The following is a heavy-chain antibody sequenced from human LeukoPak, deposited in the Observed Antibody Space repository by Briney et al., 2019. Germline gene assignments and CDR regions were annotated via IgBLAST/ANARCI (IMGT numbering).Heavy chain of an antibody. J-gene: IGHJ6*02. V-gene: IGHV4-59*01. CDR2: IYYSGTT. D-gene: IGHD1-1*01. Sequence: SETLSLTCTVSGGSISSGYWSWIRQSPGKGLEWIGYIYYSGTTSYNPSLKSRVTISLDTSKNQFSLKLSSVTAADTAVYYCARSNNWAYGMDVWGQGTSVTVSS. CDR3: ARSNNWAYGMDV. CDR1: GGSISSGY.